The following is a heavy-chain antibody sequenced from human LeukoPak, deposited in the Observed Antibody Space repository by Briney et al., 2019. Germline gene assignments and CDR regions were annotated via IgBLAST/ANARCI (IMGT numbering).Heavy chain of an antibody. Sequence: GGSLKLSCAASGFTFSDSSIHWVRQASGKGLEWIGLMEKELNGYATAYAASVRGRFTISRDDSQNTAYLQMDSLKTEDTALYYCTRDSGTYNWLDPWGQGTLVSVSS. CDR2: MEKELNGYAT. CDR1: GFTFSDSS. D-gene: IGHD1-26*01. J-gene: IGHJ5*02. V-gene: IGHV3-73*01. CDR3: TRDSGTYNWLDP.